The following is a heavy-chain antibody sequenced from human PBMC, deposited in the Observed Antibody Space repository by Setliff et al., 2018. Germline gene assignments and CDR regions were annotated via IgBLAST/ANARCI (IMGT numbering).Heavy chain of an antibody. CDR3: ARGRNIAARLLDS. CDR2: IFYSGDT. V-gene: IGHV4-59*02. D-gene: IGHD6-6*01. CDR1: GASVRSHY. Sequence: SETLSLTCTVSGASVRSHYWSWIRQPPGKGLEWIGFIFYSGDTKSNPSLKSRVTMSVDTSKNQFSLKVISMTAADTAVYYCARGRNIAARLLDSWGQGTLVTVSS. J-gene: IGHJ4*02.